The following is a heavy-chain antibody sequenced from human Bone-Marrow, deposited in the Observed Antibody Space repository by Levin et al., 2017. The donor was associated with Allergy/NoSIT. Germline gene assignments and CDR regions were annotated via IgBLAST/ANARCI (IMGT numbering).Heavy chain of an antibody. CDR1: GGSFSGYY. CDR3: AGTNNSSWYEGGIAAAGTRGHGAFDI. J-gene: IGHJ3*02. D-gene: IGHD6-13*01. Sequence: PSETLSLTCTVYGGSFSGYYWSWIRQPPGKGLEWIGEINHSGSTNYNPSLKSRVTISVDTSKNQFSLKLSSVTAADTAVYYCAGTNNSSWYEGGIAAAGTRGHGAFDIWGQGTMVTVSS. V-gene: IGHV4-34*01. CDR2: INHSGST.